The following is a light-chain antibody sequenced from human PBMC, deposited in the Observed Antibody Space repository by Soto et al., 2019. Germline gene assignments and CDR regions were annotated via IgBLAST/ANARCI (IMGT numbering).Light chain of an antibody. CDR3: AAWDGSLNVYV. Sequence: QSVRTQPPSASGTPGQRVTISWSGSSSSIGSNSVNWYQQLPRTAPKVLIYTNNQRPSGVPDRFSGSKSGTSASLAISGLQSEDEADYYCAAWDGSLNVYVFGTGTKVTVL. CDR2: TNN. CDR1: SSSIGSNS. V-gene: IGLV1-44*01. J-gene: IGLJ1*01.